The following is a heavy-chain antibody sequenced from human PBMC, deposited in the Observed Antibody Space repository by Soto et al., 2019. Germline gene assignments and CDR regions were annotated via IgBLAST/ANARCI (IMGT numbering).Heavy chain of an antibody. D-gene: IGHD2-15*01. CDR1: GYTFTSSD. J-gene: IGHJ5*02. CDR2: MNPNTGNT. Sequence: QVQLVQSGAEVKKPGASVRVSCKASGYTFTSSDVYWVRQATGQGLELMGWMNPNTGNTGYAQKFQGRVTMTRNTSISTAHMELSSLRSEDTAVYYCARGSNHFSGGSCYSDWFDPWGQGTPVTVSS. V-gene: IGHV1-8*01. CDR3: ARGSNHFSGGSCYSDWFDP.